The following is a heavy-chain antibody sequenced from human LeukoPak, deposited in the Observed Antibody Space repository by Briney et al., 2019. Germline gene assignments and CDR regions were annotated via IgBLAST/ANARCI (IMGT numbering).Heavy chain of an antibody. CDR2: ISSSSSYI. V-gene: IGHV3-21*01. CDR1: GFTFSSYS. J-gene: IGHJ4*02. Sequence: PGGSLRLSCAASGFTFSSYSMNWVRQAPGKGLEWVLSISSSSSYIYYADSVKGRFTISRDNAKNSLYLQMNSLRAEDTAVYYCARDPYYYDSSGYYGDYWGQGTLVTVSS. CDR3: ARDPYYYDSSGYYGDY. D-gene: IGHD3-22*01.